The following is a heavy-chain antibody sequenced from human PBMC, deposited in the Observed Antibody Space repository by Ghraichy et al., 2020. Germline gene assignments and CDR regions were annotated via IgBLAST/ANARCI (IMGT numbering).Heavy chain of an antibody. J-gene: IGHJ5*02. CDR2: INHSGST. V-gene: IGHV4-34*01. CDR3: ARAAKTGYYDSSGYDLNWFDP. CDR1: GGSFSGYY. Sequence: SETLSLTCAVYGGSFSGYYWSWIRQPPGKGLEWIGEINHSGSTNYNPSLKSRVTISVDTSKNQFSLKLSSVTAADTAVYYCARAAKTGYYDSSGYDLNWFDPWGQGTLVTVSS. D-gene: IGHD3-22*01.